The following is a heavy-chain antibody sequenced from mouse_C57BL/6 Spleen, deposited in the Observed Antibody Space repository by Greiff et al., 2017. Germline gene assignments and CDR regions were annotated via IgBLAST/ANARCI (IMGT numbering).Heavy chain of an antibody. Sequence: VQLQQSGPELVKPGASVKISCKASGYTFTDYYMNWVKQSHGKSLEWIGDINPNNGGTSYNQKFKGKATLTVDKSSSTAYMELRSLTSEDSAVYYCAREGVAPHWGQGTTLTVSS. D-gene: IGHD1-1*02. CDR3: AREGVAPH. J-gene: IGHJ2*01. V-gene: IGHV1-26*01. CDR2: INPNNGGT. CDR1: GYTFTDYY.